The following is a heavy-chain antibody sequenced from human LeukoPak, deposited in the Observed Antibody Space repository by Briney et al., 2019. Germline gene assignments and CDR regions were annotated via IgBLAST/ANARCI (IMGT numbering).Heavy chain of an antibody. J-gene: IGHJ6*02. CDR3: ARDWYSSGWYYYYGMDV. Sequence: GASVKVSCKASGYTFTSYGISWVRQAPGQGLEWMGWISAYNGNTNYAQKLQGRVTMTTDTSTSTAYMELRSLRSDDTAVYYCARDWYSSGWYYYYGMDVWGQGTTVTVSS. V-gene: IGHV1-18*01. CDR1: GYTFTSYG. D-gene: IGHD6-19*01. CDR2: ISAYNGNT.